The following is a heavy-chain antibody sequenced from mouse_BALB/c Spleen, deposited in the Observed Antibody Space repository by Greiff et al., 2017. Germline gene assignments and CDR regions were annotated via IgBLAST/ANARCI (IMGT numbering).Heavy chain of an antibody. CDR1: GYTFTSYW. J-gene: IGHJ2*01. V-gene: IGHV1-7*01. D-gene: IGHD4-1*01. Sequence: VQGVESGAELAKPGASVKMSCKASGYTFTSYWMHWVKQRPGQGLEWIGYINPSTGYTEYNQKFKDKATLTADKSSSTAYMQLSSLTSEDSAVYYCARRWDGFDYWGQGTTLTVSS. CDR2: INPSTGYT. CDR3: ARRWDGFDY.